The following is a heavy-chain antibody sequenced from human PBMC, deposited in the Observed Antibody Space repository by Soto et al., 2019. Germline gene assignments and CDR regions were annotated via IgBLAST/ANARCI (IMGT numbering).Heavy chain of an antibody. D-gene: IGHD5-12*01. J-gene: IGHJ6*02. CDR1: GYTFTSYA. CDR3: AREGVAPYYYYDMDV. V-gene: IGHV1-18*01. CDR2: ISTYNGDT. Sequence: GASVKVSCKASGYTFTSYAMHWVRQAPGQGLEWMGWISTYNGDTNYAQTFQGRVTMTTDTSTSTVHMEVRSLRSDDTAVYYCAREGVAPYYYYDMDVWGHGTAVTVS.